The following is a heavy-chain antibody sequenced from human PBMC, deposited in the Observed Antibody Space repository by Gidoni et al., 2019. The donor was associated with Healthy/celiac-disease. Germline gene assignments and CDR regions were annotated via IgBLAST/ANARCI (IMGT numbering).Heavy chain of an antibody. V-gene: IGHV3-11*06. D-gene: IGHD3-3*01. CDR2: ISSSSSYT. J-gene: IGHJ4*02. Sequence: QVQLVESGGGLVKPGGSLRLSCAASGFTFSDYYMSWIRQAPGKGLEWVSYISSSSSYTNYADSVKGRFTISRDNAKNSLYLQMNSLRAEDTAVYYCARAITIFGVVNNFDYWGQGTLVTVSS. CDR3: ARAITIFGVVNNFDY. CDR1: GFTFSDYY.